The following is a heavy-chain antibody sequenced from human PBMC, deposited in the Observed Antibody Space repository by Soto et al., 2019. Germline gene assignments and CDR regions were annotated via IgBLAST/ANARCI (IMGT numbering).Heavy chain of an antibody. CDR3: ADYSSVSVAHDAFYI. Sequence: PGESLKISCQGSVSRFTRYRIGWVRQMQGKCLEWMGIIYPGDADTRYSPSFQGQVTISADKSISTAYLKWSSLKTSDTAMYYCADYSSVSVAHDAFYICGQGTMVTVSS. J-gene: IGHJ3*02. V-gene: IGHV5-51*01. D-gene: IGHD2-15*01. CDR1: VSRFTRYR. CDR2: IYPGDADT.